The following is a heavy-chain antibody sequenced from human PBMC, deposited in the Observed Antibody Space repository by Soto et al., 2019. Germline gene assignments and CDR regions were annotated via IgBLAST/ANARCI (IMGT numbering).Heavy chain of an antibody. CDR2: ISWNSGSI. V-gene: IGHV3-9*01. J-gene: IGHJ4*02. D-gene: IGHD6-19*01. CDR1: GFTFDDYA. Sequence: EVQLVESGGGLVQPGRSLRLSCAASGFTFDDYAMHWVRQAPGKGLEWVSGISWNSGSIGYVDSVKGRFTISRDNAKNSLYLQMNSLRAEDTALYYCAKDTAVAGTEGYFDYWGQGTLVTVSS. CDR3: AKDTAVAGTEGYFDY.